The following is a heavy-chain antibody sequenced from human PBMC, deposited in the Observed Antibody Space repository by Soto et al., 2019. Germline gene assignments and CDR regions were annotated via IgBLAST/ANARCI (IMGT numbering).Heavy chain of an antibody. CDR2: IYYSGST. D-gene: IGHD1-26*01. CDR3: ARRYGSAVDY. CDR1: GGTISSWY. Sequence: QVQLQESGPGLVKPSETLSLTCTVSGGTISSWYWSWIRQPPGKGLEWIGYIYYSGSTNCNPSLKRRVTISVDTFKNQFSLKLSSVTAGDTAVYYCARRYGSAVDYWGEGTLVNVSS. V-gene: IGHV4-59*08. J-gene: IGHJ4*02.